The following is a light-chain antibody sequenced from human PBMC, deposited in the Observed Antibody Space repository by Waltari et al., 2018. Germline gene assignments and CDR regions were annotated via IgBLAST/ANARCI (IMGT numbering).Light chain of an antibody. CDR2: ATS. Sequence: DIQMTQSPSSLSASVGDRVTITCQASQTISGLLNWYQQKSGKAPKLLIYATSSLPSGVPSRFSGDGSGTDFSLTITSLQPEDFAAYYCQYQSTFGQGTKLEI. CDR3: QYQST. V-gene: IGKV1-39*01. J-gene: IGKJ2*01. CDR1: QTISGL.